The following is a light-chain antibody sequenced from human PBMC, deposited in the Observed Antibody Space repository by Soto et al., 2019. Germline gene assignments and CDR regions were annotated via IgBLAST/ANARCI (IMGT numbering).Light chain of an antibody. CDR1: SSDVGGYNY. CDR2: DVT. Sequence: QLVLTQPASVSGSPGQSITISCTGTSSDVGGYNYVSWYQQHPGKAPKLMIYDVTNRPSGVSNRFSGSKSGNTAFLAISGLQAEDEADYYCSSYTSSSTPLVFGGGTKLTVL. CDR3: SSYTSSSTPLV. V-gene: IGLV2-14*01. J-gene: IGLJ3*02.